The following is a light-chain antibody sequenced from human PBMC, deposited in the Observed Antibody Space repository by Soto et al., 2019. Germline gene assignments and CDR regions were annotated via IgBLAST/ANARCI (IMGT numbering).Light chain of an antibody. CDR1: SSDVGGYNY. CDR3: SSYTSSSTVV. Sequence: QSVLTQPASVSGSPGQSITISCTGTSSDVGGYNYVSWYQQNPGKAPKLVIYEVSNRPSGVSYRFSGSKSGNTASLTISGLQAEDEADYYCSSYTSSSTVVFGGGTKVTVL. V-gene: IGLV2-14*01. CDR2: EVS. J-gene: IGLJ2*01.